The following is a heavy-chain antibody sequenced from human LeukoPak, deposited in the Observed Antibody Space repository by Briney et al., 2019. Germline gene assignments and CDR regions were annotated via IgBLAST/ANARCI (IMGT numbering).Heavy chain of an antibody. D-gene: IGHD5-18*01. Sequence: SVKVSCKASGGTVSIYAISWVRHSPGQGLEWMWRMIPIFGTANYAQKFQGRVPIPADKSTRTAYMELSRVRFEDTAVSYCASYRYSYGSDYWGQGTLVTVSS. J-gene: IGHJ4*02. CDR3: ASYRYSYGSDY. V-gene: IGHV1-69*06. CDR1: GGTVSIYA. CDR2: MIPIFGTA.